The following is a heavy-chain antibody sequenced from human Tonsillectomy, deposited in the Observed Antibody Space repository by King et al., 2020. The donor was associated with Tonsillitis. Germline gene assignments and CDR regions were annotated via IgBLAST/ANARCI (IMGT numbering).Heavy chain of an antibody. CDR1: GFTFSDYY. J-gene: IGHJ3*02. D-gene: IGHD3-22*01. CDR2: ISSSGSTI. V-gene: IGHV3-11*01. Sequence: VQLVESGGGLVKPGGSLRLSCAASGFTFSDYYMSWIRQAPGKGLEWVSYISSSGSTIYYADTVKGRFTISRDNAKNSLYLQMNSLRAEDTAVYYCARERITMIVVVNDAFDIWGQGTMVTVSS. CDR3: ARERITMIVVVNDAFDI.